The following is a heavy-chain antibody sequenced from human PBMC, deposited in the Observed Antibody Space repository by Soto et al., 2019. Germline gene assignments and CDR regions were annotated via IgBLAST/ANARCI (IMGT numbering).Heavy chain of an antibody. D-gene: IGHD2-15*01. CDR3: ARLYCRGGSCYSGDAFDI. CDR1: VFTCSSYG. Sequence: GSLRLYCAASVFTCSSYGMNWVRQAPGKGLEWVSSISTSTIYIYYADSVKGRFTISRDNAKNSVYLQMNSLRAEDTAVYYCARLYCRGGSCYSGDAFDIWGQGTMVTVSS. V-gene: IGHV3-21*01. J-gene: IGHJ3*02. CDR2: ISTSTIYI.